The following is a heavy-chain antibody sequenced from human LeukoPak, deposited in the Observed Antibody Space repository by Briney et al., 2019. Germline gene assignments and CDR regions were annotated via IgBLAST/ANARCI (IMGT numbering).Heavy chain of an antibody. J-gene: IGHJ4*02. CDR3: ARARRDGYNKTPDY. V-gene: IGHV4-59*01. CDR2: IYYSGST. CDR1: GGSISSYY. Sequence: PSETLSLTCTVSGGSISSYYWSWIRQPPGKGLEWIGYIYYSGSTNYNPSHKSRVTISVDTSKNQFSLKLSSVTAADTAVYYCARARRDGYNKTPDYWGQGTLVTVSS. D-gene: IGHD5-24*01.